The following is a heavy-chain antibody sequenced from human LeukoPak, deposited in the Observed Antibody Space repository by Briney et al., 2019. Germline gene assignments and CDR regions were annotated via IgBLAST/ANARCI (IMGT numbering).Heavy chain of an antibody. J-gene: IGHJ4*02. CDR1: GGSFSGYY. Sequence: PSETLSLTCAVYGGSFSGYYWSWIRQPPGKGLEWIGEINHSGSTNYNPSLKSRVTISVDTSKNQFSLKLSSVTAADTAVYYCARAVYDYVWGSYRPVYYFDYWGQGTLVTVSS. D-gene: IGHD3-16*02. V-gene: IGHV4-34*01. CDR2: INHSGST. CDR3: ARAVYDYVWGSYRPVYYFDY.